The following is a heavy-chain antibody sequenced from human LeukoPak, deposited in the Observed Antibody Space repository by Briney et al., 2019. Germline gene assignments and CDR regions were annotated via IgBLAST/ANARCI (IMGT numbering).Heavy chain of an antibody. D-gene: IGHD3-22*01. CDR3: AKDIYCDSTGGLVFDY. J-gene: IGHJ4*02. V-gene: IGHV3-23*01. CDR2: ISGSGGST. Sequence: GGSLRLSCAASGFTFSSYAMSWVRQAPGKGLEWVSAISGSGGSTYYADSVKGRFTISRDNSKNTLYLQMNSLRAEDTAVYYCAKDIYCDSTGGLVFDYWGQGTLVTVSS. CDR1: GFTFSSYA.